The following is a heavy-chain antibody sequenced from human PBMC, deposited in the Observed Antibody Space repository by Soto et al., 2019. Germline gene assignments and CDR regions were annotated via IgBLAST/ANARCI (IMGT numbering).Heavy chain of an antibody. V-gene: IGHV1-46*01. CDR1: GYSFTAYF. CDR3: ARAPYSSSSFFFDY. D-gene: IGHD6-6*01. Sequence: GASVKVSCKASGYSFTAYFMHWVRQAPGQGLEWMGIIHPKGGSANYAQKFQDRLALTWDTSTSTVYMELSSLRSDDTAVYYCARAPYSSSSFFFDYWGQGTPVTVSS. J-gene: IGHJ4*02. CDR2: IHPKGGSA.